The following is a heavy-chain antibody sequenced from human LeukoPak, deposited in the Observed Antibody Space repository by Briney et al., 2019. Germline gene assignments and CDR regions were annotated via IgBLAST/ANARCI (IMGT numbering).Heavy chain of an antibody. J-gene: IGHJ5*02. Sequence: ASVKVXCKASGYTFTSYGISWVRQAPGQGLEWMGWISAYNGNTNYAQKLQGRVTMTTDTSTSTAYMELRRLRCEDTAVYYCARXPYSSTNWFDPWGQGTLVTVSS. CDR1: GYTFTSYG. V-gene: IGHV1-18*01. CDR2: ISAYNGNT. D-gene: IGHD6-13*01. CDR3: ARXPYSSTNWFDP.